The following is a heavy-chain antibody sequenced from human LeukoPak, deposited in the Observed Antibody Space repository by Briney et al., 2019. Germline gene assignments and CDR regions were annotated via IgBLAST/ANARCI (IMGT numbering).Heavy chain of an antibody. J-gene: IGHJ4*02. CDR3: ARGPGTGLLD. Sequence: WASVKVSCKASGGTFSSYAISWVRQAPGQGLEWMGGIIPIFGTANYAQKFQGRVTMTRDTSTSTVYMELSSLRSEDTAVYYCARGPGTGLLDWGQGTLVTVSS. V-gene: IGHV1-69*05. CDR2: IIPIFGTA. D-gene: IGHD1-14*01. CDR1: GGTFSSYA.